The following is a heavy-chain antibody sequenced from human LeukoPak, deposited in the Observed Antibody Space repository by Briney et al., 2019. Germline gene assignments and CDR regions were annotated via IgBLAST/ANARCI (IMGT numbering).Heavy chain of an antibody. D-gene: IGHD4-17*01. CDR2: ISYDGSNK. J-gene: IGHJ6*04. CDR3: ARERAVGLDV. V-gene: IGHV3-30-3*01. CDR1: GFTFSSYA. Sequence: GGSLRLSCAASGFTFSSYAMHWVRQAPGKGLEWVAVISYDGSNKYYADSVKGRFTIPRDNSKNTLYLQMNSLRAEDTAVYYCARERAVGLDVWGKGTTVTVAS.